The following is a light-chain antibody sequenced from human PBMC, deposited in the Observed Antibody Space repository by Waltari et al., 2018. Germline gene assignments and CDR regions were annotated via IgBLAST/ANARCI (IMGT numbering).Light chain of an antibody. CDR1: QSISTW. Sequence: DIQMTQSPAALSASVGDRVTITCRASQSISTWLAWYQQKPGKAPKLLIYKASSVQSGVPSRFSGSGSETEFTLTITSLHPDDFATYYCQHYNSYPWTFGQGTKVEIK. J-gene: IGKJ1*01. CDR2: KAS. V-gene: IGKV1-5*03. CDR3: QHYNSYPWT.